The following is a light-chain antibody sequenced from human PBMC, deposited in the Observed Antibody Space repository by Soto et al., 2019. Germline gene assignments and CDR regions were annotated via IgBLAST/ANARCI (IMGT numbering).Light chain of an antibody. CDR3: QQYGSTPRT. J-gene: IGKJ4*01. CDR2: DAS. Sequence: EIVLTQSPYTLSLSPGERATLSCRASQSVRNNYLAWYQQKPGQAPRFLIFDASSRATGIPDRFSGSGSGTDFTLTISRLEPEDFAVYYCQQYGSTPRTFGGGTKVDIK. V-gene: IGKV3-20*01. CDR1: QSVRNNY.